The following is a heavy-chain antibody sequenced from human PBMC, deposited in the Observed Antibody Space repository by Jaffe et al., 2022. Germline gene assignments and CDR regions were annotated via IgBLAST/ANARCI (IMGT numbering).Heavy chain of an antibody. Sequence: QVQLQQWGAGLLKPSETLSLTCAVYGGSFSGYYWSWIRQPPGKGLEWIGEINHSGSTNYNPSLKSRVTISVDTSKNQFSLKLSSVTAADTAVYYCAVATGIAAADGAFDIWGQGTMVTVSS. CDR3: AVATGIAAADGAFDI. CDR1: GGSFSGYY. CDR2: INHSGST. J-gene: IGHJ3*02. V-gene: IGHV4-34*01. D-gene: IGHD6-13*01.